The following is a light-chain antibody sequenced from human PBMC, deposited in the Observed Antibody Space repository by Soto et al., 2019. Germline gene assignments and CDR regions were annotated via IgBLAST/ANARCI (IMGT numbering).Light chain of an antibody. CDR2: GVS. V-gene: IGLV2-14*01. Sequence: QSALTQPASVSGSPGQTITISCTGTSSDVGGDNYVSWYQQHPGKAPTLVIYGVSYRPSGVSARFSGSKFQNTASLTISGLQAEDEADYYCSSFRTGSVVLFGGGTKLTVL. J-gene: IGLJ3*02. CDR1: SSDVGGDNY. CDR3: SSFRTGSVVL.